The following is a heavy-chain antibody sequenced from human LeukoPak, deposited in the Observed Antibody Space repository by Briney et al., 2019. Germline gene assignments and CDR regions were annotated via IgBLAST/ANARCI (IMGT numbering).Heavy chain of an antibody. CDR1: GFTFSSYG. CDR3: ARGSSVVALD. Sequence: GRSLRLSCAASGFTFSSYGFHWVRQAPGKGLEWVAVIWSDGSYKYYADSVKGRFTISRDDSKNTLYLQMNSLRAEDTAVYYCARGSSVVALDWGQGTLVTVSS. J-gene: IGHJ4*02. D-gene: IGHD2-15*01. V-gene: IGHV3-33*01. CDR2: IWSDGSYK.